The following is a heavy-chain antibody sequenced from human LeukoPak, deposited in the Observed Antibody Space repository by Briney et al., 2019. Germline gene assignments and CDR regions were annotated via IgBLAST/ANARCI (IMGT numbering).Heavy chain of an antibody. Sequence: VASVKVSCKASGGTFSSYATSWVRQAPGQGLEWMGGIIPIFGTANYAQKFQGRVTITADKSTSTAYMELSSLRSEDTAVYYCARGQGGYSYGYFVYWGQGTLVTVSS. CDR1: GGTFSSYA. CDR2: IIPIFGTA. D-gene: IGHD5-18*01. CDR3: ARGQGGYSYGYFVY. J-gene: IGHJ4*02. V-gene: IGHV1-69*06.